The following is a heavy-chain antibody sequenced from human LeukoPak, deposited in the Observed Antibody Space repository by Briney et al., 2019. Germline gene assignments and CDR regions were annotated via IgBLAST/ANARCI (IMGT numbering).Heavy chain of an antibody. CDR2: IKQDRSET. Sequence: PGGSLRLSCAASGFTFSSYWMSWVRQAPGKGLEWVANIKQDRSETSYVDSLKGRFTISRDNAKNSLFLQMNSLRAEDTAVYYCARCSVAAPGGDYWGQGTLVTVSS. CDR1: GFTFSSYW. V-gene: IGHV3-7*01. D-gene: IGHD6-19*01. J-gene: IGHJ4*02. CDR3: ARCSVAAPGGDY.